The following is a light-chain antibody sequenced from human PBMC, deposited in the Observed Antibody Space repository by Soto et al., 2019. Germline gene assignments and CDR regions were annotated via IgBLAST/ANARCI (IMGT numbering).Light chain of an antibody. CDR2: GAF. V-gene: IGKV3-15*01. CDR3: QHYHGWPIT. Sequence: EIVMTQSPVTLSVSPGERVTLSCRASQSVSSNLAWYQQKPGQAPSLLIYGAFTRATGIPARFSGTGSGTEFTLTISSLQSEDFAVYYCQHYHGWPITFGQGTRLEI. CDR1: QSVSSN. J-gene: IGKJ5*01.